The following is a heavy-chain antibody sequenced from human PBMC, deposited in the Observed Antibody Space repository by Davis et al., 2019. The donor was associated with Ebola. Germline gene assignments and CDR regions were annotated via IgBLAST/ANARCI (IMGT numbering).Heavy chain of an antibody. Sequence: HTGGSLRLSCAASGFNFYNYAMNWVRQAPGKGLVWVSRINKEGSFASYADSVKGRFTISRDNAKNSLYLQVNSLRDEDTAVYYCAKFSRAGDSVWGQGTLVTVSS. J-gene: IGHJ4*02. V-gene: IGHV3-74*01. CDR3: AKFSRAGDSV. CDR2: INKEGSFA. CDR1: GFNFYNYA. D-gene: IGHD6-13*01.